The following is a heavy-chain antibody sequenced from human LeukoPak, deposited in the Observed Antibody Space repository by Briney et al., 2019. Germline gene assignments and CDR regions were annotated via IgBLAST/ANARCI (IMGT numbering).Heavy chain of an antibody. Sequence: GGSLRLSCAASGFTFSSYSMNWVRQAPGKGLEWVSSISSSSSYIYYADSVRGRFTISRDNAKNSLYLQMNSLRAEDTAVYYCARDVSAAVPLYYYYYMDVWGKGTTVTISS. CDR1: GFTFSSYS. CDR3: ARDVSAAVPLYYYYYMDV. CDR2: ISSSSSYI. V-gene: IGHV3-21*01. J-gene: IGHJ6*03. D-gene: IGHD6-13*01.